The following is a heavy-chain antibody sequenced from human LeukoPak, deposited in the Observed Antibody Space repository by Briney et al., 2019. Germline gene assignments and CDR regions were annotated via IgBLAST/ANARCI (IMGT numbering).Heavy chain of an antibody. V-gene: IGHV4-30-4*07. Sequence: PSETLSLTCAVSGDSITSGGYSWSWIRQTPGKGLEWIAYIHDSGSTYNNPSLKSRLSMSIDTSKNQFSLKLSSVTAADTAVYYCARGRKDSSGYYSWFDPWGQGTLVTVSS. CDR3: ARGRKDSSGYYSWFDP. CDR2: IHDSGST. D-gene: IGHD3-22*01. CDR1: GDSITSGGYS. J-gene: IGHJ5*02.